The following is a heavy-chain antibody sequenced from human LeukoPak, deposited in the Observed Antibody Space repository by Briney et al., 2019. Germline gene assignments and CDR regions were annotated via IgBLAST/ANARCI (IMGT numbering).Heavy chain of an antibody. CDR1: GGSISSSSYF. CDR3: ARHRFGGFYYFDY. J-gene: IGHJ4*02. CDR2: IYYSWST. V-gene: IGHV4-39*01. D-gene: IGHD3-10*01. Sequence: SETLSLTCTVSGGSISSSSYFWGWIRQPPGKGLEWIGSIYYSWSTYYNPSLKSRVTISVDTSKNQFSLKLTSVTASDTAVYYCARHRFGGFYYFDYWGQGTLVTVSS.